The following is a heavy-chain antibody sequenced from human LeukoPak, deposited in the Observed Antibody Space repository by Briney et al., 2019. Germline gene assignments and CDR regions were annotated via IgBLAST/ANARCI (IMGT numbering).Heavy chain of an antibody. V-gene: IGHV3-53*01. Sequence: GGSLRLSCAASGFTVSSNYMSRVRQAPGKGLEWVSVIYSGGSTYYADPVKGRFTISRDNSNNTLYLQMSSLRVDDTAVYYCAKDVPSMAAPFDHWGQGALVTVSS. J-gene: IGHJ4*02. CDR3: AKDVPSMAAPFDH. D-gene: IGHD5-24*01. CDR1: GFTVSSNY. CDR2: IYSGGST.